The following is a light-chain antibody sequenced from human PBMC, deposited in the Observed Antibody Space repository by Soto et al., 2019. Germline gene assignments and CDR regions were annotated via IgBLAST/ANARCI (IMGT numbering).Light chain of an antibody. CDR2: GAS. Sequence: EIVMTQSPATLSVSTWERATLSFRASQSVSSNLAWYQQKPGQAPRLLIYGASSRATGIPDRFSGSGSGTDFTLTISRLEPEDFAVYYCQQYGSSPRTFGQGTKVDIK. CDR1: QSVSSN. V-gene: IGKV3-20*01. CDR3: QQYGSSPRT. J-gene: IGKJ1*01.